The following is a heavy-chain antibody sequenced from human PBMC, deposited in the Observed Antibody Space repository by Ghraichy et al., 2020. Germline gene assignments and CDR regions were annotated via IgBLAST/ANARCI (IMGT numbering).Heavy chain of an antibody. V-gene: IGHV4-59*08. CDR3: ARGFFSGSSSRDGYYFDY. D-gene: IGHD1-26*01. CDR2: IYYSGST. CDR1: GGSISTYY. J-gene: IGHJ4*02. Sequence: SETLSLTCTVSGGSISTYYWNWIRQPPGKGLEWIGYIYYSGSTNYNPSLKSRVTISLDTSKNQFSLRLSSVTAADTAVYFCARGFFSGSSSRDGYYFDYWGQGTLVTVSS.